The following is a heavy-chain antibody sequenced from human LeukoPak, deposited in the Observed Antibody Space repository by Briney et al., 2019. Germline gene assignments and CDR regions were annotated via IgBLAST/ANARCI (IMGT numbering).Heavy chain of an antibody. CDR2: IIPVFRRG. Sequence: GSSVKVSCKASGGYISGYAINWLRQAPGQGLEWMGRIIPVFRRGNYAQKFQGRVTIMTDESMSTVYMEVSSLRSEDTAKYYCVRGALRYFDWSAGGDDSFDIWGQGTVVTVSS. V-gene: IGHV1-69*05. CDR3: VRGALRYFDWSAGGDDSFDI. CDR1: GGYISGYA. D-gene: IGHD3-9*01. J-gene: IGHJ3*02.